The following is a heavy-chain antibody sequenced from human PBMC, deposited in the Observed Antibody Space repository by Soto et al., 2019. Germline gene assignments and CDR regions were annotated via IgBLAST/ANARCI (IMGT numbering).Heavy chain of an antibody. CDR1: GFTVSSNY. CDR3: ARDRKAVAGTFSWFDP. V-gene: IGHV3-66*01. CDR2: IYSGGST. Sequence: GGSLRLSCAASGFTVSSNYMSWVRQAPGKGLEWVSVIYSGGSTYYADSVKGRFTISRDNSKNTLYLQMNSLRAEDTAVYYCARDRKAVAGTFSWFDPWGQGTLVTVSS. J-gene: IGHJ5*02. D-gene: IGHD6-19*01.